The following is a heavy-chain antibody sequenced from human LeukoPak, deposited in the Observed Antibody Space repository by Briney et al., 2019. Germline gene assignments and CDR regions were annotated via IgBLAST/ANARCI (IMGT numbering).Heavy chain of an antibody. J-gene: IGHJ3*02. CDR3: ARVTGLI. CDR2: ISYDGSNK. Sequence: PGGSLRLSCAASGFTFSSYAMHWVRQAPGKGLEWVAVISYDGSNKYYADSVKGRFTISRDNSKNTLYLQMNSLRAEDTAVYYCARVTGLIWGQGTMVTVSS. D-gene: IGHD1-14*01. CDR1: GFTFSSYA. V-gene: IGHV3-30-3*01.